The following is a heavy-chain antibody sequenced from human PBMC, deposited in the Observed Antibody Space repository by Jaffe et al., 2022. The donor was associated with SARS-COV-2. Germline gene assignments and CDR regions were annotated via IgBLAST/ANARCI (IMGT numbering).Heavy chain of an antibody. CDR1: GGSISSDTYY. CDR3: VRRGANGHFDY. V-gene: IGHV4-39*01. CDR2: IYYSGST. D-gene: IGHD2-8*01. Sequence: QLQLQESGPGLVKASETLSLICTVSGGSISSDTYYWDWIRQPPGKGLEWIGGIYYSGSTYYNPSLKSRVTISVDTSKNQFSLNLSSVTAADTAVHYCVRRGANGHFDYWGQGTLVIVSS. J-gene: IGHJ4*02.